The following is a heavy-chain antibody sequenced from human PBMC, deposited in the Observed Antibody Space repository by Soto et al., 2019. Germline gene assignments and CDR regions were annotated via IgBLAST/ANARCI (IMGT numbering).Heavy chain of an antibody. J-gene: IGHJ6*03. CDR2: IKQDGSEK. V-gene: IGHV3-7*01. CDR1: GFTFSSYW. CDR3: ARDRGYCSGGKCYNYYQYMDV. D-gene: IGHD2-15*01. Sequence: GGSLRLSCAASGFTFSSYWMSWVRQAPGKGLEWVANIKQDGSEKYYVDSEKGRFTISRDNAKNLLYLQMNSLRADDTALYYCARDRGYCSGGKCYNYYQYMDVWGKGTTVTVSS.